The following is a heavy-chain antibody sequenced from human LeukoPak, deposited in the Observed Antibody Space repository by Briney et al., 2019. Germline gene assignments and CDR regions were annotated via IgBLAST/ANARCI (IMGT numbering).Heavy chain of an antibody. D-gene: IGHD6-19*01. J-gene: IGHJ4*02. CDR2: IWYDGSNK. CDR1: GFTFSSYG. V-gene: IGHV3-33*01. CDR3: ARARSGWEYFDY. Sequence: PGGSLRLSCAASGFTFSSYGMHWVRQAPGKGLEWVAVIWYDGSNKYYADSVKGRFTISRDNSKNTLYLQMNSLRAEDTAVYYCARARSGWEYFDYWGQGTLVTVSS.